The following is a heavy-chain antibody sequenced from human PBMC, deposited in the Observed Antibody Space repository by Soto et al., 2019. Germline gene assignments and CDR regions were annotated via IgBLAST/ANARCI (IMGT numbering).Heavy chain of an antibody. CDR1: GFSFSSYG. D-gene: IGHD1-20*01. J-gene: IGHJ4*02. CDR3: AKQEYDWNDHCDY. V-gene: IGHV3-30*18. CDR2: ISYDGTEE. Sequence: QVQLVESGGGVVQPGRSLRLSCAASGFSFSSYGMHWVRQAPGKGLEWVAMISYDGTEEYYADSVKGRFTISRDNSKNAVYLQMNSLRAEDTAVYYCAKQEYDWNDHCDYWGQGTLGTVSS.